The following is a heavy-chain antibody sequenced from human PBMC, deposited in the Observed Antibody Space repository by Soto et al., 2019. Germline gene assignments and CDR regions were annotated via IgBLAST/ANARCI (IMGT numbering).Heavy chain of an antibody. Sequence: PGGSLRLSCAASGFTFSSYGMHWVRQAPGKGLEWVAVIWYDGSNKYYADSVKGRFTISRDNSKNTLYLQMNSLRAEDTAVYYCARELYYDFWSGSNPDYYYYYGMDVWGQGTTVTVSS. J-gene: IGHJ6*02. D-gene: IGHD3-3*01. CDR1: GFTFSSYG. CDR2: IWYDGSNK. CDR3: ARELYYDFWSGSNPDYYYYYGMDV. V-gene: IGHV3-33*01.